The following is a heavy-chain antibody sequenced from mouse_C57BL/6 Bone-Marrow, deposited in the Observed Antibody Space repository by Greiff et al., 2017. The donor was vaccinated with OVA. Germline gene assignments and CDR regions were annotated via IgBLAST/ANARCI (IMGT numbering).Heavy chain of an antibody. J-gene: IGHJ2*01. CDR1: GFTFSDYY. V-gene: IGHV5-16*01. CDR2: INYDGSST. Sequence: DVKLVESEGGLVQPGSSMKLSCTASGFTFSDYYMAWVRQVPAKGLEWVANINYDGSSTYYLDSLKSRFIISRDNAKNILYLQMSSLKSEDTATXYCAREGSLSMRLRRGYYFDYWGQGTTLTVSS. D-gene: IGHD2-4*01. CDR3: AREGSLSMRLRRGYYFDY.